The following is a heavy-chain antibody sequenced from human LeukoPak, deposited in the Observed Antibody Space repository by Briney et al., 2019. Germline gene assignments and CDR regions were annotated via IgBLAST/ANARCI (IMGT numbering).Heavy chain of an antibody. CDR3: ARSLLYSSSLDS. CDR1: GGLTSSYY. D-gene: IGHD6-19*01. J-gene: IGHJ4*02. CDR2: ISYTGST. V-gene: IGHV4-59*12. Sequence: PSETLSLTYTDPGGLTSSYYWSRIRQPPGMGLEWIGYISYTGSTDYSPSLKSRVTRSMDTSKNQLSLRLSSVTAADTAVYDCARSLLYSSSLDSWGQGTLVTVSS.